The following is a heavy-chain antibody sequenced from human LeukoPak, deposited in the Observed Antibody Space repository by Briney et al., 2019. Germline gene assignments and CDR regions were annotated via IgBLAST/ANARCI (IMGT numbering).Heavy chain of an antibody. CDR2: LGTNGDA. Sequence: GGSLRLSCVASGFSFSDYDMYWVRQAAGRGLEWVSALGTNGDAYYLGSVRGRFTISRENVKNSLYLQMNSLRAEDTAVYYCARGRYYLDSWGQGTLVTVSS. D-gene: IGHD4-17*01. V-gene: IGHV3-13*01. J-gene: IGHJ4*02. CDR3: ARGRYYLDS. CDR1: GFSFSDYD.